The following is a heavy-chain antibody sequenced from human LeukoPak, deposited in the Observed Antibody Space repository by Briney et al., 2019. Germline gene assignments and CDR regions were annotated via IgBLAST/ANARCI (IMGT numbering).Heavy chain of an antibody. V-gene: IGHV3-21*01. J-gene: IGHJ4*02. D-gene: IGHD6-13*01. Sequence: PGGSLRLSCAASGFTFSDYSMNWVRQAPGKGMEWVSFISSSSSYIYYADSVKGRFTISRDNAKNSLYLQMNSLTAEDTALYYCARAIAAAGFDYWGQGTLVTVSS. CDR1: GFTFSDYS. CDR2: ISSSSSYI. CDR3: ARAIAAAGFDY.